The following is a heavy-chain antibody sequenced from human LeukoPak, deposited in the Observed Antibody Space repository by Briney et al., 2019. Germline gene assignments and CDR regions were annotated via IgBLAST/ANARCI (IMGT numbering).Heavy chain of an antibody. CDR2: INHSGST. D-gene: IGHD1-26*01. CDR1: GGSFGSYY. CDR3: AREPLWGNWFDP. Sequence: PSETLSLTCAVYGGSFGSYYWSWIRQPPGKGLEWIGEINHSGSTNYNPSLKSRVTISVDTSKNQFSLKLSSVTAADTAVYYCAREPLWGNWFDPWGQGTLVTVSS. V-gene: IGHV4-34*01. J-gene: IGHJ5*02.